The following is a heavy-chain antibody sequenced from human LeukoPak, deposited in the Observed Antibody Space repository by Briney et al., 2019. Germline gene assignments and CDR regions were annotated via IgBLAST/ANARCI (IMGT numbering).Heavy chain of an antibody. CDR3: AKGQLVRLGELSSFDY. D-gene: IGHD3-16*02. CDR2: ISGSGGST. Sequence: GGSLRLSCAASGFTFSSYAMSWVRQAPGKGLEWVSVISGSGGSTYYADSVKGRFTISRDNSKNTLYPQMNSLRAEDTAVYYCAKGQLVRLGELSSFDYWGQGTLVTVSS. V-gene: IGHV3-23*01. CDR1: GFTFSSYA. J-gene: IGHJ4*02.